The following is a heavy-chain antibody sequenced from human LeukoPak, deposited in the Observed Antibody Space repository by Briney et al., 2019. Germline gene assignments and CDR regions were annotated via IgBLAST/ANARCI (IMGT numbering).Heavy chain of an antibody. J-gene: IGHJ6*02. V-gene: IGHV3-7*03. Sequence: GGSLRLSCAASGFTFSDHYMDWVRQAPGKGLEWVANIKQDGSEKYYVDSVKGRFTISRDNAKNSLYLQMNSLRAEDTAVYYCAREGPRDGMDVWGQGTTVTVSS. CDR2: IKQDGSEK. CDR3: AREGPRDGMDV. CDR1: GFTFSDHY.